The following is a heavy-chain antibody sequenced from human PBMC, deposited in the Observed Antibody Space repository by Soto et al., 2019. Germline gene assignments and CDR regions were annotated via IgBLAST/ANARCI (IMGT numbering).Heavy chain of an antibody. CDR1: GFTFSSYW. Sequence: EVQLVESGGGLVQPGGSLRISCAVSGFTFSSYWMSWVRQAPGKGLEWVATIKQDGSEKYYVDSVKGRFTISRDNAENPLYLQMNSLSAEDTAVYFCARDVGYDYVNWGQGTLVTVSS. CDR2: IKQDGSEK. CDR3: ARDVGYDYVN. V-gene: IGHV3-7*01. J-gene: IGHJ4*02. D-gene: IGHD5-12*01.